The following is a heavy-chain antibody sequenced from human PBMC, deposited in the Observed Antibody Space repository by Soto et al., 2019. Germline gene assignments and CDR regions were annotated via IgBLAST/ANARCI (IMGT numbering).Heavy chain of an antibody. J-gene: IGHJ4*02. CDR1: GYAFTSYG. V-gene: IGHV1-18*01. CDR3: VRDAPAPSSGWCDY. Sequence: ASVKVSCKASGYAFTSYGISWVRQAPIQGLEWMEWISAYDGNTNYAQKLQGSVTMTTDTSKRTACMKLRSLRSDDTAVYYCVRDAPAPSSGWCDYWGEGSPVSASS. CDR2: ISAYDGNT. D-gene: IGHD6-13*01.